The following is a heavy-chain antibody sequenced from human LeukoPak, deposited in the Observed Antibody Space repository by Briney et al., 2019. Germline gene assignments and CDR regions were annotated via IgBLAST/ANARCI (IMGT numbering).Heavy chain of an antibody. D-gene: IGHD2-8*02. V-gene: IGHV1-46*01. J-gene: IGHJ4*02. CDR1: GHTFTNYL. Sequence: ASVKVSCKASGHTFTNYLLHWVRQAPGQGLEWVGRIIPDSGATNYAQKFRDRVTMTSDTATSTVYMELSSLRSADTAVYHCVREESGGYFDYWGQGTLVSVSS. CDR2: IIPDSGAT. CDR3: VREESGGYFDY.